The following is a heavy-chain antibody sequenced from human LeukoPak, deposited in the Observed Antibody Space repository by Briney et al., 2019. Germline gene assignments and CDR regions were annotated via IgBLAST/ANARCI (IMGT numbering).Heavy chain of an antibody. CDR1: GGSISSYY. Sequence: SETLSLTCTVSGGSISSYYWSWIRQPAGKGLEWIGRIYTSGSTNYNPSLKSRVTMSVDTSKNQFSLKLSSVTATDTAVYYCARGWSQYYYYYYMDVWGKGTTVTVSS. V-gene: IGHV4-4*07. D-gene: IGHD2-8*01. J-gene: IGHJ6*03. CDR2: IYTSGST. CDR3: ARGWSQYYYYYYMDV.